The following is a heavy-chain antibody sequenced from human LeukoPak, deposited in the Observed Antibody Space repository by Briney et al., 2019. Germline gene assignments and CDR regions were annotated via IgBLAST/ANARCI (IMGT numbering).Heavy chain of an antibody. CDR3: ARLVAAGLDY. V-gene: IGHV4-39*07. CDR2: IYYSGST. J-gene: IGHJ4*02. D-gene: IGHD6-13*01. CDR1: GGSISSSSYY. Sequence: PSETLSLTCTVSGGSISSSSYYWGWIRQPPGKGLEWIGSIYYSGSTYYNPSLKSRVTISVDTSKNQFSLKLSSVTAADTAVYYCARLVAAGLDYWGQGTLVTVSS.